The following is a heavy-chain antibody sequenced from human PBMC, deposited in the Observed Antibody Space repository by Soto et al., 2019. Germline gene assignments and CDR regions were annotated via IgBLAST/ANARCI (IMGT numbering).Heavy chain of an antibody. V-gene: IGHV3-49*04. Sequence: PGGSLRLSCTASGFTFGDYAMSWVRQAPGKGLEWVGFIRSKAYGGTTEYAASVKGRFTISRDDSKSIAYLQMNSLKTEDTAVYYCYSSGYYDYWGQGTLVTVSS. CDR2: IRSKAYGGTT. D-gene: IGHD3-22*01. J-gene: IGHJ4*02. CDR1: GFTFGDYA. CDR3: YSSGYYDY.